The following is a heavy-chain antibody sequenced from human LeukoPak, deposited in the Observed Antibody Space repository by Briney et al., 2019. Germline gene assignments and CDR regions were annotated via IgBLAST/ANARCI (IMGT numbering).Heavy chain of an antibody. Sequence: ASVKVSCKASGYTFTDYYMHWVRQAPGQGLEWMGWINPYSGGTNYAQKFQGRVTMTRDTSISTAYMELSRLRSDDTAVYYCVRDLDSSGYCLFDYWGQGTLVTVSS. CDR2: INPYSGGT. V-gene: IGHV1-2*02. D-gene: IGHD3-22*01. CDR1: GYTFTDYY. J-gene: IGHJ4*02. CDR3: VRDLDSSGYCLFDY.